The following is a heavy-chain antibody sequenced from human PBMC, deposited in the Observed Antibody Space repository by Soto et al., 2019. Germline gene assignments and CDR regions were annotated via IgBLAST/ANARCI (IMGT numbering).Heavy chain of an antibody. CDR3: AKSATIGVVRSYRDV. Sequence: EVQVLESGGGLVQPGGSLSLSCEVSGFTFSTYAMTWVRQAPGQGLAWVSAISGSGDSTYYADSVRGRFTISRDNSKNTVSLQMNSLRAEDTAVYYCAKSATIGVVRSYRDVWGKGTTVTVSS. V-gene: IGHV3-23*01. D-gene: IGHD2-15*01. CDR2: ISGSGDST. J-gene: IGHJ6*03. CDR1: GFTFSTYA.